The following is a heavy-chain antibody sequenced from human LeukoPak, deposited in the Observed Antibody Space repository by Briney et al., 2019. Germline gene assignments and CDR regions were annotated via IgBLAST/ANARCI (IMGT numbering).Heavy chain of an antibody. V-gene: IGHV1-18*01. D-gene: IGHD6-13*01. J-gene: IGHJ6*02. CDR3: ARDPVSAAADPIKGVYYYYGMDV. CDR1: GYTFTSYG. CDR2: ISAYNGNT. Sequence: ASVKVSCKASGYTFTSYGISWVRQAPGQGLEWLGWISAYNGNTNYAQKLQGRVTITADESTSTAYMELGSLRSEDTAVYYCARDPVSAAADPIKGVYYYYGMDVWGQGTTVTVSS.